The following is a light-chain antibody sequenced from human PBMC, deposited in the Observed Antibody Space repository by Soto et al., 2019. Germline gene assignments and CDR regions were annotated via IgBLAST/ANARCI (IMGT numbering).Light chain of an antibody. CDR1: QSLLYISNNQNY. CDR3: QQYCSSIT. J-gene: IGKJ5*01. Sequence: DIVMTQSPDSLAVSLGERATINCKSSQSLLYISNNQNYLGWYQQKPGQPPKLLIYGASTRESGVPDRFSGSGSGTDFTLTISSLQAEDVALYYCQQYCSSITFGQGTRLEIK. V-gene: IGKV4-1*01. CDR2: GAS.